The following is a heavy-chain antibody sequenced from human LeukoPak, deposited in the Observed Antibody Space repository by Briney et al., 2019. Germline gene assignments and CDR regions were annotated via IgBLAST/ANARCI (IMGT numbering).Heavy chain of an antibody. CDR1: GFTFSSYA. D-gene: IGHD6-19*01. Sequence: PGRSLRLSCAASGFTFSSYAMHWVRQAPGKGLEWVAVISYDGSNKYYADSVKGRFTISRDNSKNTLYLQMNSLRAEDTAVYYCARDLVAGIDAFDIWGQGTMVTVSP. J-gene: IGHJ3*02. CDR2: ISYDGSNK. CDR3: ARDLVAGIDAFDI. V-gene: IGHV3-30*14.